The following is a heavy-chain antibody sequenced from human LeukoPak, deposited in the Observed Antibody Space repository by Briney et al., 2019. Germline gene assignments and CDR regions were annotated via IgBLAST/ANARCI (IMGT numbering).Heavy chain of an antibody. CDR3: ASELAAAGDY. J-gene: IGHJ4*02. D-gene: IGHD6-13*01. Sequence: PGGSLRLSCAASGFTSSSYSMNWVRQAPGKGLEWVSYISSSSSTIYYADSVKGRFTISRDNAKNSLHLQMNSLRAEDTAVYYCASELAAAGDYWGQGTLVTVSS. V-gene: IGHV3-48*01. CDR2: ISSSSSTI. CDR1: GFTSSSYS.